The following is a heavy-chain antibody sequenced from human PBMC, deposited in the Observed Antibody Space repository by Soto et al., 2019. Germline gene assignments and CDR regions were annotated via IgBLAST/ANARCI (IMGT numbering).Heavy chain of an antibody. V-gene: IGHV1-69*01. J-gene: IGHJ6*02. CDR3: ARPGEGGYSSNHHYYYALDV. CDR1: GGTFRSYS. D-gene: IGHD3-22*01. CDR2: IIPIFDIT. Sequence: QVQLVQSGAEVKKPGSSVKVSCKASGGTFRSYSISWVRQAPGQGLEWMGGIIPIFDITNYAQKFQARVTTTADESTSTAYMELSSLGSDDTAVYYCARPGEGGYSSNHHYYYALDVWGQGTTVTV.